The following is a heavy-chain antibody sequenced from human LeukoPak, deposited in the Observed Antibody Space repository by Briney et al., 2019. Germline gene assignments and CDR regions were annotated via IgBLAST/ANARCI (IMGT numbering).Heavy chain of an antibody. J-gene: IGHJ4*02. Sequence: GRSLRLSCTASGFTFGDYAMSWVRQAPGKGLEWVGFIRSKAYGGTTEYAASVKGRFTISRDDSKSIAYLQMNSLKTEDTAVYYCTRGGGHSGYDLGYYFDYWGQGTLVTVSS. CDR3: TRGGGHSGYDLGYYFDY. D-gene: IGHD5-12*01. CDR1: GFTFGDYA. V-gene: IGHV3-49*04. CDR2: IRSKAYGGTT.